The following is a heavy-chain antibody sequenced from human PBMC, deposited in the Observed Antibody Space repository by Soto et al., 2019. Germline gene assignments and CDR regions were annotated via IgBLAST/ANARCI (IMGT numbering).Heavy chain of an antibody. Sequence: GGSLRLSCAASGFTVSSNYMSWVRQAPGKGLEWFSVIYSGGSTYYADSVKGRFTISRDNSKNTLYLQMNSLRAEDTAVYYCARGLPYHQKRVVITPLDAFDIWGQGTMVTVSS. CDR2: IYSGGST. D-gene: IGHD3-22*01. CDR1: GFTVSSNY. J-gene: IGHJ3*02. V-gene: IGHV3-66*01. CDR3: ARGLPYHQKRVVITPLDAFDI.